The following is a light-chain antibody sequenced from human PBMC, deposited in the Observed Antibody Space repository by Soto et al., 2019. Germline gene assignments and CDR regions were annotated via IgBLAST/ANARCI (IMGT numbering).Light chain of an antibody. J-gene: IGKJ2*01. CDR3: QRYDRLPYT. CDR1: QSINW. V-gene: IGKV1-5*03. Sequence: DIQMTQSPSTLSASIGDTVIITCRASQSINWLAWYQQKPGKAPKLLIHKASTLESGVPSRFSGSESGTEFTLTISSLQPDDFATFCCQRYDRLPYTFGQGTKLEIK. CDR2: KAS.